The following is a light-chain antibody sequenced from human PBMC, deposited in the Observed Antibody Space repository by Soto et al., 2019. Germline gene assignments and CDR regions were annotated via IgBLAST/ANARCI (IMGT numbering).Light chain of an antibody. J-gene: IGKJ4*01. Sequence: DIQMTQSPSSLSASVGDRATITCRASQAISSYLAWYQQKPGKVPKLLIYAASTLQSGVPSRFIGSGSGTDFTLTIGSLQPEDVATYYCQKYNNAPLTFGGGTKVEIK. CDR1: QAISSY. CDR2: AAS. V-gene: IGKV1-27*01. CDR3: QKYNNAPLT.